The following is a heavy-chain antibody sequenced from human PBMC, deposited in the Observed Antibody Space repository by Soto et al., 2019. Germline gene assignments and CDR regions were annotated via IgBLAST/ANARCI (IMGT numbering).Heavy chain of an antibody. Sequence: GASVKVSCKASGVTFSSYAISWVRQAPGQGLEWMGGIIPIFGTANYAQKFQGRVTITADKSTSTAYMELSSLRSEDTAVYYCANSPRLIAAAGTDWFDPWGQGTLVTVSS. CDR1: GVTFSSYA. J-gene: IGHJ5*02. D-gene: IGHD6-13*01. CDR2: IIPIFGTA. CDR3: ANSPRLIAAAGTDWFDP. V-gene: IGHV1-69*06.